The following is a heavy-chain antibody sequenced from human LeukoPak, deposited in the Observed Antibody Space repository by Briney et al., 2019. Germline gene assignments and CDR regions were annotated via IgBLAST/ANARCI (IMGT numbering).Heavy chain of an antibody. J-gene: IGHJ4*02. V-gene: IGHV3-33*01. Sequence: GRSLRLSCAASGFTFSSYGMHWVRQAPGKGLEWVAVIWYDGSNKYCADSVKGRFTISRDNSKNTLYLQMNSLRAEDTAVYYCARDSGDITGYFDYWGQGTLVTVSS. CDR2: IWYDGSNK. CDR1: GFTFSSYG. CDR3: ARDSGDITGYFDY. D-gene: IGHD7-27*01.